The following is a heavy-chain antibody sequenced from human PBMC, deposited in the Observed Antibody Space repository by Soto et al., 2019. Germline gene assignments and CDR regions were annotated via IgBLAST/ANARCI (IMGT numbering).Heavy chain of an antibody. V-gene: IGHV3-33*01. CDR1: GFTFSSYG. CDR3: ARDGVRGAFDI. D-gene: IGHD2-21*01. CDR2: IWYDGSNK. Sequence: QVQLVESGGGVVQPGRSLRLSCAASGFTFSSYGMHWVRQAPGKGLELVAVIWYDGSNKYYADSVKGRFTISRDNSKNTLYLQMNSLRAEDTAVYYCARDGVRGAFDIWGQGTMVTVSS. J-gene: IGHJ3*02.